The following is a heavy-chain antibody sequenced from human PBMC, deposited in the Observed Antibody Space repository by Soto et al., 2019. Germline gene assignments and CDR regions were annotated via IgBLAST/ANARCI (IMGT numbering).Heavy chain of an antibody. D-gene: IGHD4-4*01. Sequence: GGSLILSCAASGFTFSSYGTHWVRQAPGKGLEWVAVISYDGSNKYYADSVKGRFTISRDNSKNTLYLQMNSLRAEDTAVYYCAKDITTVTTDYYYGMDVWGQGTTVTVSS. J-gene: IGHJ6*02. CDR2: ISYDGSNK. CDR1: GFTFSSYG. CDR3: AKDITTVTTDYYYGMDV. V-gene: IGHV3-30*18.